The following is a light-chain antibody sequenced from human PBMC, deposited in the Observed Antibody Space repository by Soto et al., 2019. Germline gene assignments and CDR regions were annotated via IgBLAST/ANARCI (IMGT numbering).Light chain of an antibody. CDR1: QSVNNNY. CDR3: QQYGSSQYT. V-gene: IGKV3-20*01. CDR2: GAS. Sequence: EIVLTQSPGTLSLCPGERATLSCRASQSVNNNYLAWYQQKPGQAPRLLIYGASSRATGIPDRFSGSGSGTDFTLTISRLEPEDFAVYYCQQYGSSQYTFGQGTKLEIK. J-gene: IGKJ2*01.